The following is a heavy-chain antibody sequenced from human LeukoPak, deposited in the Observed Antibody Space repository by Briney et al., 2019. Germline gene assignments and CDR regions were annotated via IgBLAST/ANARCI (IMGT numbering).Heavy chain of an antibody. CDR3: ARYRGPQQLVQRWFDP. Sequence: SETLSLTCSVSGGSISSYYWSWIRQPPGKGLEWIGYIYCSGSTNYNPSLKSRVTISVDTSKNQFSLKLSSVTAADTAVYYCARYRGPQQLVQRWFDPWGQGTLVTVSS. V-gene: IGHV4-59*01. D-gene: IGHD6-13*01. CDR2: IYCSGST. CDR1: GGSISSYY. J-gene: IGHJ5*02.